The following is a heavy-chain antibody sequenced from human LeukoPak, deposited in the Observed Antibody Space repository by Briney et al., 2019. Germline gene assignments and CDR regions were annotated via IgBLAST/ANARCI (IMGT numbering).Heavy chain of an antibody. CDR2: ISSSGSTI. CDR3: AAAYYYDSSGYYYDY. Sequence: GGSLRLSCAASGFTFSSYEMIWVRQAPGKRLEWVSYISSSGSTIYYADSVKGRFTISRDNAKNSLYLQMNSLRAEDTAVYYCAAAYYYDSSGYYYDYWGQGTLVTVSS. V-gene: IGHV3-48*03. D-gene: IGHD3-22*01. J-gene: IGHJ4*02. CDR1: GFTFSSYE.